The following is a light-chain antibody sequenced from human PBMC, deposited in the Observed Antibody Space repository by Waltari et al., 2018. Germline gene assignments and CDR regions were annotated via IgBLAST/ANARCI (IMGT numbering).Light chain of an antibody. CDR2: DVS. CDR3: SSYISSSTLEL. J-gene: IGLJ2*01. CDR1: STDVGSYKY. Sequence: QSALTQPASVSGSPGQSITISCHGTSTDVGSYKYFHWYQQHPGKAPKRMIFDVSNRPSGVSNRFSGSKSGNTASLTISGLQAEDEADYYCSSYISSSTLELFGGGTSLTVL. V-gene: IGLV2-14*03.